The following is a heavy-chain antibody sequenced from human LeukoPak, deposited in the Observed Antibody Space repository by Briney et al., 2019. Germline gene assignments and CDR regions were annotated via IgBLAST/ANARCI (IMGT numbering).Heavy chain of an antibody. CDR2: IKQDGSEK. Sequence: PGGSLRLSCAASGFTFSTYWMSWVRQAPGKGREWVANIKQDGSEKYYVDSVKGRFTISRDNAKNSLYLQMNSLRAEDTAVYYCARGRSYYDFWSGSIPYYYYMDVWGKGTTVTVSS. D-gene: IGHD3-3*01. V-gene: IGHV3-7*01. J-gene: IGHJ6*03. CDR3: ARGRSYYDFWSGSIPYYYYMDV. CDR1: GFTFSTYW.